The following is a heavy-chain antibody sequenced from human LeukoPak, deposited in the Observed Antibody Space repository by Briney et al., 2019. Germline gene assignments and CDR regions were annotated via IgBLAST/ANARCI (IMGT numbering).Heavy chain of an antibody. CDR2: INPNSGGT. CDR3: ARDQRGSSGPTDY. J-gene: IGHJ4*02. CDR1: GYTFTGSY. V-gene: IGHV1-2*02. Sequence: ASVKVSCKASGYTFTGSYMHWVRQAPGQGLEWRGWINPNSGGTIYAQKFQGRVTMTRDTSISTAYVELSRLRSDDTAVYYCARDQRGSSGPTDYWGQGTLVTVSS. D-gene: IGHD6-19*01.